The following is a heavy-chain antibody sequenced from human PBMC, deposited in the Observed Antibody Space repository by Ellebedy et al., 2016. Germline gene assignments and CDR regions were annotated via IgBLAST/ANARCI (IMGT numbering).Heavy chain of an antibody. CDR2: ISKSGSTI. CDR1: GFTFSSYS. Sequence: GGSLRLXXVGSGFTFSSYSLNWVRQAPGKGLEWVSYISKSGSTIYYADSVKGRFTISRDNAKNALYLQMNSLRVEDTAVYYCASSLRYGDLNWFDPWGQGTLVTVSS. J-gene: IGHJ5*02. V-gene: IGHV3-48*04. CDR3: ASSLRYGDLNWFDP. D-gene: IGHD4-17*01.